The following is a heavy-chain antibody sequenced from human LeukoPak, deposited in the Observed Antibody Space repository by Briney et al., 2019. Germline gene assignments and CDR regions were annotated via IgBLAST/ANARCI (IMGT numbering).Heavy chain of an antibody. D-gene: IGHD3-3*01. CDR3: TRRTSSGYYSDY. CDR2: ISSSSSYI. Sequence: GGSLRLSCAASGFTFSSYSMNWVRQAPGKGLEWVSYISSSSSYIYYADSVKGRFTISRDNAKNSLSLQMSSLRAEDTAVYYCTRRTSSGYYSDYWGQGTLVTVSS. V-gene: IGHV3-21*01. CDR1: GFTFSSYS. J-gene: IGHJ4*02.